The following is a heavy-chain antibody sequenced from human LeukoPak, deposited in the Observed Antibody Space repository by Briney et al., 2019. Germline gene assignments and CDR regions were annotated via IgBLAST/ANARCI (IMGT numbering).Heavy chain of an antibody. D-gene: IGHD6-13*01. V-gene: IGHV3-74*01. CDR2: INSDGSST. J-gene: IGHJ5*02. CDR1: GFTFSSYW. Sequence: GGSLRLSCAASGFTFSSYWMHWVRQAPGKGLLWVSRINSDGSSTRYADSVKGRFTISRDNAKNTLYLQMNSPRAEDTAVYYCARDPTAASGNCFGPWGQGTLVTVSS. CDR3: ARDPTAASGNCFGP.